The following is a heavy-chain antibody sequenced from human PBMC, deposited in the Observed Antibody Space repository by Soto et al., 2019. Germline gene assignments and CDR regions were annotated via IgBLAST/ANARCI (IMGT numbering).Heavy chain of an antibody. Sequence: QVQLQQWGAGLLKPSETLSLTCAVYGGSFSGYYWSWIRQPPGKGLEWIGEINHSGSTNYNPSLKGRVTISVDTSMEQLCLKQSSVAASDTAGYYWAGYGSSTGCPGEVSAFDIWGQGTMVTVSS. D-gene: IGHD2-2*01. CDR2: INHSGST. J-gene: IGHJ3*02. V-gene: IGHV4-34*01. CDR3: AGYGSSTGCPGEVSAFDI. CDR1: GGSFSGYY.